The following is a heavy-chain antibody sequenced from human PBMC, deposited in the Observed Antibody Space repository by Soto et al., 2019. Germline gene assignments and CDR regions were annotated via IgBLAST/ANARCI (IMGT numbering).Heavy chain of an antibody. V-gene: IGHV2-5*02. CDR2: IYWDDDK. CDR1: GFSLTTSGVG. CDR3: AHRVLRTVFGLVTTTAIYFDF. D-gene: IGHD3-3*01. J-gene: IGHJ4*02. Sequence: QITLNESGPTLVRPTETLTLTCRFSGFSLTTSGVGVGWIRQSPGKAPEWLALIYWDDDKRYSASLKSRLTITKDTSKNPVVLTVSDLDPTDTATYYCAHRVLRTVFGLVTTTAIYFDFWGQGTPVAVSS.